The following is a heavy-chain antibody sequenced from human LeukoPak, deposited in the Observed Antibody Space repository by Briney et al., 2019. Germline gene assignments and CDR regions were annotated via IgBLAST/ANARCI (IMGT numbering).Heavy chain of an antibody. D-gene: IGHD6-13*01. CDR1: GFTFSDHY. CDR2: IRNKANSYIT. J-gene: IGHJ4*02. Sequence: QPGGSLRLSCAASGFTFSDHYMEWVRQAPGKGLEWVGRIRNKANSYITEYATSVKGRFTISRDDSKNSLYLQMNSLKTEDTAVYYCARDLRAAGGTNDLWGQGTLVTVSS. V-gene: IGHV3-72*01. CDR3: ARDLRAAGGTNDL.